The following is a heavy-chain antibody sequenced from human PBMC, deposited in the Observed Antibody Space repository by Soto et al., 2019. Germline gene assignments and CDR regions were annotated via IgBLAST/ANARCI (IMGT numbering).Heavy chain of an antibody. Sequence: RLSCAASGFTFISYSMNWVRQAPGKGLEWVSSISSSSSYIYYADSVKGRFTISRDNAKNSLYLQMNSLRAEDTAVYYCARDLARPYYYDSSGYYHDYWGQGTLVTVSS. D-gene: IGHD3-22*01. V-gene: IGHV3-21*01. CDR1: GFTFISYS. CDR2: ISSSSSYI. J-gene: IGHJ4*02. CDR3: ARDLARPYYYDSSGYYHDY.